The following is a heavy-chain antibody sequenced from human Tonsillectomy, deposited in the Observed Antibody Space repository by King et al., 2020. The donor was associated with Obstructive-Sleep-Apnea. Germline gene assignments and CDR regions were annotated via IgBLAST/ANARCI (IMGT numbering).Heavy chain of an antibody. CDR1: GYTFSSFG. CDR3: ARSAVAIPGRILDN. J-gene: IGHJ4*02. V-gene: IGHV1-18*01. D-gene: IGHD4-23*01. Sequence: VQLVQSGVEVKRPGASVKVSCKASGYTFSSFGISWVRQAPGQGLEWMGWISAYNGHTNYAQKVQGRVTMTTDTSTSTAHMELRSLRSDDTAVYYCARSAVAIPGRILDNWGQGTLVTVSS. CDR2: ISAYNGHT.